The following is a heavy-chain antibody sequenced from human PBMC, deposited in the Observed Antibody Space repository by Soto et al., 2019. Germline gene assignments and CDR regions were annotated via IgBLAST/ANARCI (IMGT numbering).Heavy chain of an antibody. CDR3: AKDRLGP. J-gene: IGHJ5*02. CDR1: GFPFNSYG. Sequence: GGSLRLSCAASGFPFNSYGMHWVRQAPGKGLDWVAVISYDGSNKYYADSVKGRFTISRDNSKNTLYLQMNSLRAEDTAVYYCAKDRLGPWGQGTLVTFSS. CDR2: ISYDGSNK. V-gene: IGHV3-30*18.